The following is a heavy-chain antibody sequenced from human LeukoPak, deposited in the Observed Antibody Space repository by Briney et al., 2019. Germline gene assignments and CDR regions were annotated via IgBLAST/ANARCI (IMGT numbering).Heavy chain of an antibody. CDR3: ARGDFDGSGSYLDY. CDR2: INPNSGGT. Sequence: ASVKVSCKASGYTFTGYYMHWVRQAPGQGLEWMGWINPNSGGTNYAQKFQGRVTMTRDTSINTAYMELSRLRSDDTAVYYCARGDFDGSGSYLDYWGQGTLVTVSS. J-gene: IGHJ4*02. CDR1: GYTFTGYY. V-gene: IGHV1-2*02. D-gene: IGHD3-10*01.